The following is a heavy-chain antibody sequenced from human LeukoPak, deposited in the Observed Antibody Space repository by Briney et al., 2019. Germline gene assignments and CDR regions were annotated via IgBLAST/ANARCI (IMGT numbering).Heavy chain of an antibody. D-gene: IGHD3-10*01. J-gene: IGHJ5*02. Sequence: GGSLRLSCAASGFTFSSYWMSWVRQAPGKGLEWVSSISSSSSYIYYADSVKGRFTISRDNAKNSLYLQTNSLRAEDTAVYYCAKDLVVRGVITWGQGTLVTVSS. V-gene: IGHV3-21*04. CDR3: AKDLVVRGVIT. CDR1: GFTFSSYW. CDR2: ISSSSSYI.